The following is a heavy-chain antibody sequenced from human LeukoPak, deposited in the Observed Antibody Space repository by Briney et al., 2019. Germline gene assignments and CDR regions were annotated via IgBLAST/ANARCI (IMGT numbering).Heavy chain of an antibody. J-gene: IGHJ6*03. CDR2: ISGSGGST. D-gene: IGHD2-2*01. CDR3: AKDQVPAARYYYYMDV. V-gene: IGHV3-23*01. CDR1: GFTFSSYG. Sequence: GGSLRLSCAASGFTFSSYGMSWVRQAPGKGLEWVSAISGSGGSTYYADSVKGRFTISRDNSKNTLYLQMNSLRAEDTAVYYCAKDQVPAARYYYYMDVWGKGTTVTISS.